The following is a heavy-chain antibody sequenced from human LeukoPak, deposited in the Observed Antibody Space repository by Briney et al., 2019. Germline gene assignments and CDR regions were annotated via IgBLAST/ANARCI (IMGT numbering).Heavy chain of an antibody. V-gene: IGHV4-38-2*02. Sequence: PSETLSLTCAVSGYSISSGYYWGWIRQPPGKGLEWIGSIYHSGSTYYNPSLKSRVTISVDTSKNQFSLKLSSVTAADTAVYYCARDRSYDSSGYHRNWFDPWGQGTLVTVSS. J-gene: IGHJ5*02. CDR3: ARDRSYDSSGYHRNWFDP. D-gene: IGHD3-22*01. CDR2: IYHSGST. CDR1: GYSISSGYY.